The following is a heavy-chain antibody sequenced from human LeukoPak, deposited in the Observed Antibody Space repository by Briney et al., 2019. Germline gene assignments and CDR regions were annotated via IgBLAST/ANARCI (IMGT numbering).Heavy chain of an antibody. D-gene: IGHD3-22*01. J-gene: IGHJ1*01. CDR2: IKQDGSEK. CDR3: ARDSSGYYPKYFQH. CDR1: GFTFSSYW. Sequence: GGSLRLSCAASGFTFSSYWMSWVRQAPGKGLEWVANIKQDGSEKYYVDSVKGRFTISRDNAKNSLYLQMNSLRAEDTAVYYCARDSSGYYPKYFQHWGQGTLVTVSS. V-gene: IGHV3-7*03.